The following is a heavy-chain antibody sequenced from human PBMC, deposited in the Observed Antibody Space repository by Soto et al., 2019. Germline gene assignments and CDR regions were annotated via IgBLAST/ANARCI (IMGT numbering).Heavy chain of an antibody. CDR2: IIPIYGTA. D-gene: IGHD3-3*01. V-gene: IGHV1-69*06. CDR3: ARDLDFWSGYQSLGY. Sequence: SVKVSCKASGGTFSSYAISWVRQAPGQGLEWMGGIIPIYGTANYAQKFQGRVTITADTSTSTAYMELRSLRSDDTAVYYCARDLDFWSGYQSLGYWGQGTLVTVSS. J-gene: IGHJ4*02. CDR1: GGTFSSYA.